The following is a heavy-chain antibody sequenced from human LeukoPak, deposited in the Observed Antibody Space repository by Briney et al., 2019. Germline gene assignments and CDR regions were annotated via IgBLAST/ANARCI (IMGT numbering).Heavy chain of an antibody. Sequence: GGSLRLSCAASGFTFSSSAMNWVRQAPGKGLEWVSAINGGRGSTYYADSVKGRFTISRDNSKNTLYLQMNSLRAEDTAVYYCAKKGPLLRYFDWLFSPFDYWGQGTLVTVSS. J-gene: IGHJ4*02. D-gene: IGHD3-9*01. V-gene: IGHV3-23*01. CDR1: GFTFSSSA. CDR3: AKKGPLLRYFDWLFSPFDY. CDR2: INGGRGST.